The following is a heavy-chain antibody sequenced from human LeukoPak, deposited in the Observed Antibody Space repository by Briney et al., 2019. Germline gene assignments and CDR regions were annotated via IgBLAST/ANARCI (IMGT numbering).Heavy chain of an antibody. CDR3: VRDHIAAPGSNFDY. CDR1: GFTFSSYE. D-gene: IGHD6-13*01. J-gene: IGHJ4*02. Sequence: PGGSLRLSCAASGFTFSSYEMNWVRQAPGKGLEWVSHISSSGSTIYYADSVKGRFTISRDNANNSLYLQMNSLRAEDTAVYYCVRDHIAAPGSNFDYWGQGTLVTVSS. V-gene: IGHV3-48*03. CDR2: ISSSGSTI.